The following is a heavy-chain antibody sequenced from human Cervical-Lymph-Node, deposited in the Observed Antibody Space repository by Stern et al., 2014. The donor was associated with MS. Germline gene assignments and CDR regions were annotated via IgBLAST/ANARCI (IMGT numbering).Heavy chain of an antibody. D-gene: IGHD2-21*01. V-gene: IGHV1-24*01. CDR3: TTVASRQGDY. J-gene: IGHJ4*02. CDR2: FDPEDDET. Sequence: VQLLESGAEVKKPGASVKVSCRVSGYSLSELYMTWVRQVPGKGLEWMGGFDPEDDETKYAQRFQGRLTMTEDISTDTAYMQLSSLRSEDTAMYYCTTVASRQGDYWGQGTLVTVSS. CDR1: GYSLSELY.